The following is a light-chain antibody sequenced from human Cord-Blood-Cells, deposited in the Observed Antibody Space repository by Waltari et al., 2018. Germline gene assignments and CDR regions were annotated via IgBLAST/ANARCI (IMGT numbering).Light chain of an antibody. V-gene: IGLV2-14*01. Sequence: QSALTQPASVSGSPGQSITISCTGTSSDVGGYNYVPWFQQHPGKAPKLLIYDVSNRPSGVSNRFSCSKSGNPASLTISGLQAEEEADYYCSSYTSSSWVFGGGTKLTVL. CDR1: SSDVGGYNY. CDR3: SSYTSSSWV. J-gene: IGLJ3*02. CDR2: DVS.